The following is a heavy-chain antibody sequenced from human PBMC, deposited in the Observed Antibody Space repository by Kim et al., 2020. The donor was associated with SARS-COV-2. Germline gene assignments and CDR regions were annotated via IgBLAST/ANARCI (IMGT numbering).Heavy chain of an antibody. CDR3: ARGFFRNGFDV. V-gene: IGHV3-74*01. Sequence: GGSLRLSCAASGFTFNDYWINWVRQAPGKGLVWVSRISRDGSSTNYADSVKGRFTMSRDNAENTVYLQMNSLRAEDTAVYYCARGFFRNGFDVWGQGTTVTVSS. J-gene: IGHJ6*02. CDR1: GFTFNDYW. D-gene: IGHD3-3*01. CDR2: ISRDGSST.